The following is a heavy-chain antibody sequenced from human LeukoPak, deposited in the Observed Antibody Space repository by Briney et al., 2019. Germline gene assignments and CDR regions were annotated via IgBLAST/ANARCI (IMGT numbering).Heavy chain of an antibody. V-gene: IGHV3-7*01. CDR3: ARGRTYYDILTGHYFDY. CDR2: IKQDGSEK. J-gene: IGHJ4*02. CDR1: GFTLSSYW. D-gene: IGHD3-9*01. Sequence: PGGSLRLSCAASGFTLSSYWMSWVRQAPGKGVEWVANIKQDGSEKYYVDSVKGRFTISRDNAKNSLYLQMNSLRAEDTAVYYCARGRTYYDILTGHYFDYWGQGTLVTVSS.